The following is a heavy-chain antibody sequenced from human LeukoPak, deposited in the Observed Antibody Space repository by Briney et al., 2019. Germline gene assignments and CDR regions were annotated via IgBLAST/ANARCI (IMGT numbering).Heavy chain of an antibody. J-gene: IGHJ4*02. CDR2: INPSGGST. Sequence: GASVKVSCKASGYTFTSYYMHWVRQAPGQGLEWMGIINPSGGSTSYAQKFQGRVTMTWDTSTSTVYMELSSLRSEDTAVYYCARDRYYYDSSGYIRGISFDYWGQGTLVTVSS. CDR1: GYTFTSYY. V-gene: IGHV1-46*01. CDR3: ARDRYYYDSSGYIRGISFDY. D-gene: IGHD3-22*01.